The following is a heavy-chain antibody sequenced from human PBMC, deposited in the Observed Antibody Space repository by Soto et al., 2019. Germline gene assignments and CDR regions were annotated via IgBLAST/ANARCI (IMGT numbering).Heavy chain of an antibody. CDR3: AKGDCRGGSCPSSHGMDV. Sequence: ASVKVSCKASGYTFTGYYMHWVRQAPGQGPEWMGWINPNSGGTKYAQKFQGRVTMTRDTSISTAYMELSRLRSDDSAVYYCAKGDCRGGSCPSSHGMDVWGHGTTVIISS. CDR2: INPNSGGT. CDR1: GYTFTGYY. J-gene: IGHJ6*02. D-gene: IGHD2-15*01. V-gene: IGHV1-2*02.